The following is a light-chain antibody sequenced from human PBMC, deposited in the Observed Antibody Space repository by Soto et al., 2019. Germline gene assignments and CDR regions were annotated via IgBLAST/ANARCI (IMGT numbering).Light chain of an antibody. V-gene: IGKV1-5*03. Sequence: DIQMTQSPSTLSASVGDRVTITCRASQSISSWLAWYQQKPGKAPKILIYKASTLESGVPSRFSGSGSGTEFTLTNSSLQPDDFATYYCQQYKSYPYIFGQGTKLEI. CDR2: KAS. J-gene: IGKJ2*01. CDR3: QQYKSYPYI. CDR1: QSISSW.